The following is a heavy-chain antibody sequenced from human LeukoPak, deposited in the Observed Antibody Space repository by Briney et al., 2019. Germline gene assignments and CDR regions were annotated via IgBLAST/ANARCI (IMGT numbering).Heavy chain of an antibody. V-gene: IGHV3-53*01. CDR3: ARVRYCSRTSCYAFDY. J-gene: IGHJ4*02. D-gene: IGHD2-2*01. CDR1: GFTFSSNY. CDR2: IYSGGST. Sequence: GGSLRLSCAASGFTFSSNYMSWVRQAPGKGLEWVSVIYSGGSTYYADSVKGRFTISRDNSKDMMYLQMNSLRAEDTAVYHCARVRYCSRTSCYAFDYWGQGTLATVSS.